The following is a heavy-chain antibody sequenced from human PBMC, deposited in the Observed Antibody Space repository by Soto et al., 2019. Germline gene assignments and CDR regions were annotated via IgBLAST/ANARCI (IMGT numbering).Heavy chain of an antibody. D-gene: IGHD1-26*01. CDR3: ARRWGDAFDF. Sequence: SETLSLTCTVSGGSISSYYWSWIRQPPGKGLEWIGYIYYSGSANYNPSLKSRVTISVDTSKNQFSLKLSSVTAADTAVYYCARRWGDAFDFWGQGTMVTVSS. J-gene: IGHJ3*01. CDR1: GGSISSYY. CDR2: IYYSGSA. V-gene: IGHV4-59*01.